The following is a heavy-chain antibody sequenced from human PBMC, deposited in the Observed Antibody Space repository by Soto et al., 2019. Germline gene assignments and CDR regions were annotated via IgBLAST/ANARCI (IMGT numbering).Heavy chain of an antibody. CDR1: GGSISSGGYY. Sequence: SETLSLTCTVSGGSISSGGYYWSWIRQHPGKGLEWIGYIYYSGSTYYNPSLKSRVTISVDTSKNQFSLKLSSVTAADTAVYYCARERDYSEAYYYGMDVWGQGTTVTVSS. D-gene: IGHD4-17*01. J-gene: IGHJ6*02. V-gene: IGHV4-31*03. CDR2: IYYSGST. CDR3: ARERDYSEAYYYGMDV.